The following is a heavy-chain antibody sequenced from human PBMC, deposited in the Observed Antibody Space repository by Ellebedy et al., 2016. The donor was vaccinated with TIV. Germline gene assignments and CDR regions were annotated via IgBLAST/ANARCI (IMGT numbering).Heavy chain of an antibody. V-gene: IGHV4-34*01. J-gene: IGHJ4*02. CDR3: ARVAAGTWGGIDF. CDR2: IYHSGTT. CDR1: GGSSSGYF. D-gene: IGHD6-13*01. Sequence: MPSETLSLTCAVYGGSSSGYFWSWVCQPPGKGLDWIGEIYHSGTTNYNPSLRSRVTISFDKSKNQFSLRLSSVTAADTAVYYCARVAAGTWGGIDFWGPGTLVTVSS.